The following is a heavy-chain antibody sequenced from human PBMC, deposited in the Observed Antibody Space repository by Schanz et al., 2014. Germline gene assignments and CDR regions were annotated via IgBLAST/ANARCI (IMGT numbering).Heavy chain of an antibody. V-gene: IGHV1-2*02. Sequence: QVQLVQSGVEVKKPGASVKVSCKASGYSFTGYYMNWVRQAPGQGLEWMGWINPSSGGTNYAQKFQGRVTMTRYTYISTAYMELNRLRSDDTAVYYCARDSHRRVAGPGYWGQGTLVTVSS. CDR1: GYSFTGYY. J-gene: IGHJ4*02. CDR3: ARDSHRRVAGPGY. CDR2: INPSSGGT.